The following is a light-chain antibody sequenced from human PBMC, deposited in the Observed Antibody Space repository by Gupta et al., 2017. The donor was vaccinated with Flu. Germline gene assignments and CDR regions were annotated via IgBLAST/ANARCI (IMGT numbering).Light chain of an antibody. CDR3: QQRVIWPPVT. V-gene: IGKV3-11*01. Sequence: APLSLSPGERATPSCRASQTVSTYLIWYQQKPGQAPRLLIYDASYRAPGIPARFSGTGSGADFTLTITNLEPEDSAIYYCQQRVIWPPVTFGQGTRLEIK. CDR2: DAS. J-gene: IGKJ5*01. CDR1: QTVSTY.